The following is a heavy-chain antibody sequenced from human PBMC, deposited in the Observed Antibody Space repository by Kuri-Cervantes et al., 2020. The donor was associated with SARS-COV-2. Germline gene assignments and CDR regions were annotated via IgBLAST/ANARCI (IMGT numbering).Heavy chain of an antibody. CDR1: GGSISSSSYY. CDR2: IYYSGIT. V-gene: IGHV4-61*01. CDR3: ARVRGVLGEVYFDY. Sequence: ESLKISCTVSGGSISSSSYYWSWIRQPPGKGLEWIGYIYYSGITNYNPSLKSRVTMSVDTSKNQFSLKLSSVTAADTAVYYCARVRGVLGEVYFDYWGQGTLVTVSS. J-gene: IGHJ4*02. D-gene: IGHD3-10*01.